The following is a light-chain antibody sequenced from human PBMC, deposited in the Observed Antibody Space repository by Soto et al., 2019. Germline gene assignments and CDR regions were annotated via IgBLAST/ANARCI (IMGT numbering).Light chain of an antibody. CDR3: CLYLGGKMYF. CDR2: ADS. J-gene: IGLJ1*01. Sequence: QSVLTQPAPVCGSPGQSIPLSCTGTVGLVSWYQQHAGKVPRLIIYADSKRPSGVSSRFSGSKSGNTASLTSSGLQTEDEADYYCCLYLGGKMYFFGTGTGVTVL. V-gene: IGLV2-23*01. CDR1: VGL.